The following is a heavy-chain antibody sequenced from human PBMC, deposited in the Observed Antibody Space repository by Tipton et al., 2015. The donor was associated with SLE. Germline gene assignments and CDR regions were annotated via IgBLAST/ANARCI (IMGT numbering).Heavy chain of an antibody. V-gene: IGHV4-59*08. Sequence: TLSLTCTVSGGSIRSFHWNWIRQSPGKGLEWIGYIYYSRNTNYNHSLKSRVTMSLDTSKNQFSLKLSSVTAADTAVYYCARHSDTSGYYHYGMDVWGQGTTVTVSS. CDR1: GGSIRSFH. D-gene: IGHD3-22*01. CDR2: IYYSRNT. J-gene: IGHJ6*02. CDR3: ARHSDTSGYYHYGMDV.